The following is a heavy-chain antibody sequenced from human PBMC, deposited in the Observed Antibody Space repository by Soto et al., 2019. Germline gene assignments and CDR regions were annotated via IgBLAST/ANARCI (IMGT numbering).Heavy chain of an antibody. J-gene: IGHJ4*02. V-gene: IGHV3-23*01. CDR3: AKDSSSSYGPDY. Sequence: EVQLLESGGGLVQPGGSLRLSCAASGLTFSSYAMSWVRQAPGKGLEWVSAISGSGGSTYYADSVKGRFTISRDNSKNTLYLQMNSLRAEDTAVYYCAKDSSSSYGPDYWGQGTLVTVSS. CDR2: ISGSGGST. CDR1: GLTFSSYA. D-gene: IGHD6-6*01.